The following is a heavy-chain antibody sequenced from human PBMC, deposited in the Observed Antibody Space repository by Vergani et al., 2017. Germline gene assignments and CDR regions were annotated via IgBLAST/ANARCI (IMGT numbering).Heavy chain of an antibody. D-gene: IGHD1-7*01. CDR2: IYYSGST. J-gene: IGHJ6*03. V-gene: IGHV4-61*10. Sequence: QVQLQESGPGLVKPSETLSLTCTVSGGSFSSCSYYWSWIRQPAGKGLEWIGDIYYSGSTNYNPSLKSRVTISVDTSQNQFSLKLSSVSAADTAVYYWARAVQMVITGTTRRRFYYYYMDVWGGGTTVTVAS. CDR1: GGSFSSCSYY. CDR3: ARAVQMVITGTTRRRFYYYYMDV.